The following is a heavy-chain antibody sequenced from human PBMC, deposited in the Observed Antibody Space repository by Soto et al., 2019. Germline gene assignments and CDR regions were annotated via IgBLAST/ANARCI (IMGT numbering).Heavy chain of an antibody. J-gene: IGHJ5*02. V-gene: IGHV5-51*01. D-gene: IGHD3-10*01. CDR2: IYPGDSDT. CDR1: GYTFSSYA. Sequence: KVSCKASGYTFSSYAMHWVRQMPGKGLEWMGIIYPGDSDTRYSPSFQGQVTISADKSISTAYLQWSSLKASDTAMYYCARRAAGVWFDPRGPGTLVTVSS. CDR3: ARRAAGVWFDP.